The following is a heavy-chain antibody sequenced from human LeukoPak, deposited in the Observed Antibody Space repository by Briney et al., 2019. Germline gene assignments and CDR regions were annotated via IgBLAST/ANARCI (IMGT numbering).Heavy chain of an antibody. V-gene: IGHV3-9*01. J-gene: IGHJ5*01. CDR3: AKDRHAPGRYCSSTSCFPFDS. CDR1: GFTFDDYA. Sequence: GRSLRLSCAASGFTFDDYAMHWVRQAPGKGLEWVSGISWNSGSIGYADSVKGRFTISRDNAKNSLYLQMNSLRAEDTALYYCAKDRHAPGRYCSSTSCFPFDSWGQGTLVTVSS. CDR2: ISWNSGSI. D-gene: IGHD2-2*01.